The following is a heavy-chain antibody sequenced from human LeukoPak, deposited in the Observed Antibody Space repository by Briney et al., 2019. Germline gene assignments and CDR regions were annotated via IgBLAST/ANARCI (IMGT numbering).Heavy chain of an antibody. D-gene: IGHD4-17*01. J-gene: IGHJ4*02. Sequence: GGSLRLSCAASGFTFSSYWMSWVRHAPGKGLEGVANIKQDGSEKYYVDSVKGRFTISRDNAKNSLYLQMNSLRAEDTAIYYCIKEHYTVTTFTFDYWGQGTLVTVSS. V-gene: IGHV3-7*03. CDR1: GFTFSSYW. CDR2: IKQDGSEK. CDR3: IKEHYTVTTFTFDY.